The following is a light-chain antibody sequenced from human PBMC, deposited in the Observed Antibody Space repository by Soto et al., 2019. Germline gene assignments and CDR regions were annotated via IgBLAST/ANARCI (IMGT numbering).Light chain of an antibody. CDR1: QSISSW. CDR3: QHYNSYSEA. V-gene: IGKV1-5*03. Sequence: DIQMTQSPSTRSASVGDRVTITCRASQSISSWLAWYQQKPGKAPKLLIYKASTLKSGVPSRFSGSGSGTEFTLTISSLQPDDFATYYCQHYNSYSEAFGQGTTVDIK. CDR2: KAS. J-gene: IGKJ1*01.